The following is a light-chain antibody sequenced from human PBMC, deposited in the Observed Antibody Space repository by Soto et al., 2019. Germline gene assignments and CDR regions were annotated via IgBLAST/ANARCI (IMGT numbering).Light chain of an antibody. J-gene: IGKJ1*01. CDR2: DAS. CDR3: QQYGSSGT. Sequence: EILLTQSPGTLSLSPGERATLSCRASQSVDSAYLAWYQQKPGQAPRLLIYDASNRATGIPDRFSGSGSGTEFTLTISRLEPEDFAVYYCQQYGSSGTFGQGTKVDIK. V-gene: IGKV3-20*01. CDR1: QSVDSAY.